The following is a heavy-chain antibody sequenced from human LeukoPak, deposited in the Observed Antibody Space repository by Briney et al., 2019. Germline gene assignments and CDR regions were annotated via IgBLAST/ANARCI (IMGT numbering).Heavy chain of an antibody. V-gene: IGHV3-30*18. CDR1: GFTFSSYG. CDR3: AKVRTGDEYYFDY. J-gene: IGHJ4*02. D-gene: IGHD7-27*01. Sequence: GGSLRLSCAASGFTFSSYGIHWVRQAPGKGLEWVAVISYDGSNKYYADSVKGRFTISRDNSKNTLYLQMNSLRAEDTAVYYCAKVRTGDEYYFDYWGQGTLVTVSS. CDR2: ISYDGSNK.